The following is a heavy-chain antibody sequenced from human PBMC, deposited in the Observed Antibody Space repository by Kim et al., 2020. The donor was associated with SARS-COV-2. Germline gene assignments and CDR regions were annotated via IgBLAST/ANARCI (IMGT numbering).Heavy chain of an antibody. Sequence: KYYVDSVKGRFTISRDNAKNSLYLQMNSLRAEDTAVYYCASRKAAAHFDYWGQGTLVTVSS. CDR3: ASRKAAAHFDY. V-gene: IGHV3-7*01. J-gene: IGHJ4*02. D-gene: IGHD6-25*01. CDR2: K.